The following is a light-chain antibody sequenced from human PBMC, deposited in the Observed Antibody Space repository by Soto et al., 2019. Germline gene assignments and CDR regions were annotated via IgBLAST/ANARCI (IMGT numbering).Light chain of an antibody. V-gene: IGLV2-14*01. J-gene: IGLJ2*01. CDR2: KVN. CDR1: SSDVGHPYNY. CDR3: HSYDSSLSGSV. Sequence: QSALTQPASVSGSPGQSTTISCTGTSSDVGHPYNYVSWYQQYPGKAPKLLIFKVNNRPSGISGRFSGSKSGNTASLTISGLQAEDEGDYYCHSYDSSLSGSVFGGGTKLTVL.